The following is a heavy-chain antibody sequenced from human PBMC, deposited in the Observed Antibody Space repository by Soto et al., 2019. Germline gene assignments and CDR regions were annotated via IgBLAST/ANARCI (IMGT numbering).Heavy chain of an antibody. D-gene: IGHD3-16*01. CDR1: GFTFSSYA. V-gene: IGHV3-23*01. CDR2: ISGRGGST. J-gene: IGHJ3*02. Sequence: EVQLLESGGGLVQPGGSLRLSCAASGFTFSSYAMSWVRQAPGKGLEWVSAISGRGGSTYYADSVKGRFTISRDNSKNTLYLQMNSLRAEDTAVYYCAKARGRGEAFDIWGQGTMVTVSS. CDR3: AKARGRGEAFDI.